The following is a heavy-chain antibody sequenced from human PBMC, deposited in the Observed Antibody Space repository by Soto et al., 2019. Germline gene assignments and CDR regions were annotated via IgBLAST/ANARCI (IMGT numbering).Heavy chain of an antibody. D-gene: IGHD3-10*01. CDR3: ARGRHKFGENKRLDY. CDR1: GGSISSSNW. Sequence: SETLSLTCAVSGGSISSSNWWSWVRQPPGKGLEWIGEIYHSGSTNYNPSLKSRVTISVDMSKNQFSLKLSSVTAADTAVYYCARGRHKFGENKRLDYWGQVTLVTVSS. V-gene: IGHV4-4*02. J-gene: IGHJ4*02. CDR2: IYHSGST.